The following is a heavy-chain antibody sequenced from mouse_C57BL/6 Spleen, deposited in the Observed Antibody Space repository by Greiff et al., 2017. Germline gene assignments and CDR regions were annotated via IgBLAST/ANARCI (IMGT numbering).Heavy chain of an antibody. Sequence: EVKLVESGGDLVKPGGSLKLSCAASGFTFSSYGMSWVRQTPDKRLEWVATISSGGSYTYYPDSVKGRFTISRDNAKNTLYLQMSSLKSEDTAMYYCARHHGSSPWYFDVWGTGTTVTVSS. D-gene: IGHD1-1*01. J-gene: IGHJ1*03. CDR2: ISSGGSYT. V-gene: IGHV5-6*01. CDR1: GFTFSSYG. CDR3: ARHHGSSPWYFDV.